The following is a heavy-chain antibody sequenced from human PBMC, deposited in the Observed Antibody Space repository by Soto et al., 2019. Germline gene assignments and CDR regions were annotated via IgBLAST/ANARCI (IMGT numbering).Heavy chain of an antibody. CDR3: ARSRAAAENWFDP. CDR1: GYTFTSYD. CDR2: MNPNSGNT. V-gene: IGHV1-8*02. D-gene: IGHD6-13*01. J-gene: IGHJ5*02. Sequence: DSVKVSCKASGYTFTSYDINWVRQATGQGLEWMGWMNPNSGNTGYAQKFQGRVTMTRNTSISTAYMELSSLRSEDTAVYYCARSRAAAENWFDPWGQGTLVTVSS.